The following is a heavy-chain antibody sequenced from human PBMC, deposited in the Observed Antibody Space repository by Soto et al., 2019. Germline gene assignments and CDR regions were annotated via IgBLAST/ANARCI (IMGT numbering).Heavy chain of an antibody. Sequence: QVQLVQSGAEVKKPGSSVKVSCKASGGTFSSYAISWVRQAPGQGLEWMGGIIPISGTANYAQKFQGRVTITADESTRTAYMVLSSLRSEDTAVYYCARSQGSSTSLENYSYYYYGMDVWGQGTTVTVSS. J-gene: IGHJ6*02. CDR3: ARSQGSSTSLENYSYYYYGMDV. D-gene: IGHD2-2*01. CDR1: GGTFSSYA. V-gene: IGHV1-69*01. CDR2: IIPISGTA.